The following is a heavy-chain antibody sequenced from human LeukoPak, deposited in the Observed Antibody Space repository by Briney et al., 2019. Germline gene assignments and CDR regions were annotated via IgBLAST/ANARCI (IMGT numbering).Heavy chain of an antibody. J-gene: IGHJ4*02. V-gene: IGHV4-34*01. CDR2: INHSGST. Sequence: MPSETLSLTCAVYGGSFSGYYWSWIRQPPGKGLEWIGEINHSGSTNYNPSLKSRVTISVDTSKNQFSLKLSSVTAADTAVYYCVRGRREYYFDYWGQGTLVTVSS. CDR1: GGSFSGYY. CDR3: VRGRREYYFDY.